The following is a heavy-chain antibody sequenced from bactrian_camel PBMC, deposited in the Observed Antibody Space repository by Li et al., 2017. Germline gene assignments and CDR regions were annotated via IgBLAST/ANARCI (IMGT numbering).Heavy chain of an antibody. CDR2: INASGGRT. Sequence: HVQLVESGGGSVAAGGSLRLSCAASGYTYTPNRMAWFRQVPGKEREGVAAINASGGRTAYRNSVKGRFTISQDNAKNTLYLQMNSLNSEDTAMYYCAAAAGLFGGTCLDVRSVDYWGQGTQVTVS. J-gene: IGHJ4*01. CDR1: GYTYTPNR. CDR3: AAAAGLFGGTCLDVRSVDY. D-gene: IGHD7*01. V-gene: IGHV3S1*01.